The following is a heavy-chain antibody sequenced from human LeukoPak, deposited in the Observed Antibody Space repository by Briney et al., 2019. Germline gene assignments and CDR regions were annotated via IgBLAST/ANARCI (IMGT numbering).Heavy chain of an antibody. CDR1: GFTFSSYS. CDR3: ARDYSSGWPFDY. Sequence: GGSLRLSCAASGFTFSSYSMNWVRQAPGKGLEWVSSISSSSSYIYYADSVKGRFTISRDNAKNSLYLQMNSLRAEDTAVYYCARDYSSGWPFDYWGQGTLVTVSS. CDR2: ISSSSSYI. D-gene: IGHD6-19*01. J-gene: IGHJ4*02. V-gene: IGHV3-21*01.